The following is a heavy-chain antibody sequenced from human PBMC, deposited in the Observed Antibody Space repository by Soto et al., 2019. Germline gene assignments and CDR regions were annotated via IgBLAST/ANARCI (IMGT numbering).Heavy chain of an antibody. V-gene: IGHV4-59*01. CDR1: GGSISGSY. D-gene: IGHD6-19*01. J-gene: IGHJ4*02. CDR2: VYYTGST. CDR3: ARSVAVPGAHIDY. Sequence: XGTLTLTCSVSGGSISGSYWSWIRQSPGKGLEWLGYVYYTGSTNYSPSLRSRVSISVDTSKNEFSLRLSSVTAADTAVYFCARSVAVPGAHIDYWGQGTQVTVSS.